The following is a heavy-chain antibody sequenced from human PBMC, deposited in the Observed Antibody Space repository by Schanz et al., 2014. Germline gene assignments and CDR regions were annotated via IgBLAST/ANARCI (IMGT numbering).Heavy chain of an antibody. CDR1: GYTFTGYY. Sequence: QVQLVQSGGEMKKPGASVKVSCKASGYTFTGYYMHWVRQAPGQGLEWMGWINPNSGTTNYAQKFQGWVTMTRDTSISTAYMEVSRLKSDDTAVYYCARLSVAGRPHVNYWYFDLWGRGTLVTVSS. J-gene: IGHJ2*01. CDR3: ARLSVAGRPHVNYWYFDL. V-gene: IGHV1-2*04. D-gene: IGHD6-19*01. CDR2: INPNSGTT.